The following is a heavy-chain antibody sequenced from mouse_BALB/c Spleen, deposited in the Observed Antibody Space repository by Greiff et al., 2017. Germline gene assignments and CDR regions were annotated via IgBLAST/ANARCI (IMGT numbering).Heavy chain of an antibody. CDR1: GFAFSSYD. CDR2: ISSGGGST. J-gene: IGHJ2*01. V-gene: IGHV5-12-1*01. Sequence: EVKLMESGGGLVKPGGSLKLSCAASGFAFSSYDMSWVRQTPEKRLEWVAYISSGGGSTYYPDTVKGRFTISRDNAKNTLYLQMSSLKSEDTAMYYCARNYGSPYFDYWGQGTTLTVSS. CDR3: ARNYGSPYFDY. D-gene: IGHD1-1*01.